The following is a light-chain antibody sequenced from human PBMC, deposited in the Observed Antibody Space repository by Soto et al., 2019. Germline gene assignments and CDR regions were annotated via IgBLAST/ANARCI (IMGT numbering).Light chain of an antibody. CDR1: QSVSSSY. CDR2: GAS. Sequence: EIELTQSPGTLSLSPGERATLSCRASQSVSSSYLAWYQQKPGQAPRLLIYGASSRATGIPDRFSGSVSGTGFTLTISRLEPEDFAVYYCQQYGSSPPWTFGQGTKVAIK. V-gene: IGKV3-20*01. CDR3: QQYGSSPPWT. J-gene: IGKJ1*01.